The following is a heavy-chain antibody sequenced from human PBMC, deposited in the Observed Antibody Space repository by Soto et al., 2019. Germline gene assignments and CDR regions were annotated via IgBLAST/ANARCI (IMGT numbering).Heavy chain of an antibody. D-gene: IGHD6-13*01. Sequence: RRHSCAASEYTFSSYGMHWFRQAPGKGLEWVAVISYDGSNKYYADSVKGRFTISRDNSKNTLYLQMNSLRAEDTAVYYCAKDLNSSRWYDWFDPWGQGTLVTVSS. CDR2: ISYDGSNK. J-gene: IGHJ5*02. CDR3: AKDLNSSRWYDWFDP. V-gene: IGHV3-30*18. CDR1: EYTFSSYG.